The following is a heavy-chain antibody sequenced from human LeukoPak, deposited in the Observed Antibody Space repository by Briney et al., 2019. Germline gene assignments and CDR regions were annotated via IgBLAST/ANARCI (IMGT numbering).Heavy chain of an antibody. CDR3: ASALLATAVAGY. J-gene: IGHJ4*02. CDR1: GFTFSRHG. V-gene: IGHV3-30*03. CDR2: ISNDGSRK. Sequence: GGSLRLSCAPSGFTFSRHGMHWVRQAPGKGLEWVAIISNDGSRKYYAHSVEGRFTISRDNAKNSLYLQMNSLRAEDTAVYYCASALLATAVAGYWGQGTLVTVSS. D-gene: IGHD6-19*01.